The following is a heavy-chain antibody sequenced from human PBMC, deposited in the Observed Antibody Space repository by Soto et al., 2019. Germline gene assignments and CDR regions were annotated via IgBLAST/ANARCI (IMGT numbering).Heavy chain of an antibody. Sequence: QVQLVQSGAEVKKPGASVKVSCKASGYTFTSYAMHWVRQAPGQRLEWMGWINTANGKTKYSQSFQGIVTFTRDTSASTVYMELSTLTSADTAVFYCAREGYGSGSVGDYWGQGTLVTVSS. J-gene: IGHJ4*02. V-gene: IGHV1-3*04. CDR3: AREGYGSGSVGDY. D-gene: IGHD3-10*01. CDR2: INTANGKT. CDR1: GYTFTSYA.